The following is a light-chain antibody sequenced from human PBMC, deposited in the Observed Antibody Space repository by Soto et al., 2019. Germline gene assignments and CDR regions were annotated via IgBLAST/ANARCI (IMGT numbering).Light chain of an antibody. CDR1: QSISSW. V-gene: IGKV1-5*01. CDR2: DAS. Sequence: DIPMTQSPSTLSASVGDRVTITCRASQSISSWLAWYQQKPGKAPKLLIYDASSLESGVPSRFSGSGSGTESTLTISSLQPDDFATYYCQQYNSYQWTFGQGTKVEIK. CDR3: QQYNSYQWT. J-gene: IGKJ1*01.